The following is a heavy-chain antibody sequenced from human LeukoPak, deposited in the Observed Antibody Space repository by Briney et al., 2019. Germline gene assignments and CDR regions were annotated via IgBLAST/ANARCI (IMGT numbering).Heavy chain of an antibody. V-gene: IGHV1-69*01. Sequence: SVKVSCKASGGTFSSYAISWVRQAPGQGLEWTGGIIPIFGTANYAQKFQGRVTITADEPTSTAYMELSSLRSEDTAVYYCAGGPPLSSSWYTSFDYWGQGTLVTVSS. D-gene: IGHD6-13*01. CDR3: AGGPPLSSSWYTSFDY. J-gene: IGHJ4*02. CDR2: IIPIFGTA. CDR1: GGTFSSYA.